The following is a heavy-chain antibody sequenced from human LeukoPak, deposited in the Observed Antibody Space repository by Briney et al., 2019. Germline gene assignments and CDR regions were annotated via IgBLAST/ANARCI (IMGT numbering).Heavy chain of an antibody. CDR2: ISSSSSYI. Sequence: GGSLRLSCAASGFTFSSYSMSWVRQAPGKGLEWVSSISSSSSYIYYADSGKGRFTISRDNATNTLYLQMNSLRAEDTAVYYCASGVRGYSGYDAPLGWGQGTTATVSA. J-gene: IGHJ6*01. CDR1: GFTFSSYS. V-gene: IGHV3-21*04. CDR3: ASGVRGYSGYDAPLG. D-gene: IGHD5-12*01.